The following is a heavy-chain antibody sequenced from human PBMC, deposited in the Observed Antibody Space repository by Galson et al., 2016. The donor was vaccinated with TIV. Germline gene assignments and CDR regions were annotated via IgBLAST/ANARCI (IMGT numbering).Heavy chain of an antibody. CDR3: ARHTVSDSSGWLPSL. CDR1: GHFINTGYY. Sequence: ETLSLTCAVSGHFINTGYYWGWIRQPPGKGLEWIGSLYHSGSTYYNPSLKSRVTISGDTSKNQFSLKLRSVTAADTAIYYCARHTVSDSSGWLPSLWGQGTLVTVSS. J-gene: IGHJ4*02. CDR2: LYHSGST. D-gene: IGHD6-19*01. V-gene: IGHV4-38-2*01.